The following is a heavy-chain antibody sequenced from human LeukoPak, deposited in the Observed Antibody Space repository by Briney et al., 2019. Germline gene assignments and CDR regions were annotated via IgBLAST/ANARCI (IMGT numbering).Heavy chain of an antibody. D-gene: IGHD4-17*01. CDR2: IYPADSDI. CDR1: GYSINNYW. V-gene: IGHV5-51*01. CDR3: ARLRSLNAFDI. J-gene: IGHJ3*02. Sequence: GESLKISCKGSGYSINNYWIAWVRQMPGKGLEWMGIIYPADSDIRYSPSFQGQVTISADKSISTAYLQWNSLKASDTAMYYCARLRSLNAFDIWGQGTMVTVSS.